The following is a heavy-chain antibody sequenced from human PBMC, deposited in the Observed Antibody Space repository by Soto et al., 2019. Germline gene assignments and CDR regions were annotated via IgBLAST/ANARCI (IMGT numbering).Heavy chain of an antibody. V-gene: IGHV3-21*01. CDR3: ASVGVITMGSLYYYGMDV. CDR2: ISSSSSYI. J-gene: IGHJ6*02. D-gene: IGHD3-10*01. Sequence: GGSLRLSCAASGFTFSSYSMNWVRQAPGKGLEWVSSISSSSSYIYYADSVKGRFTISRDNAKNSLYLQMNSLRAEDTAVYYCASVGVITMGSLYYYGMDVWGQGTTVTVSS. CDR1: GFTFSSYS.